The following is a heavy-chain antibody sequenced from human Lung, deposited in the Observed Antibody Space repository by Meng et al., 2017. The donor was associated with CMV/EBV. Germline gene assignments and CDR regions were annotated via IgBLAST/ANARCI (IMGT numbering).Heavy chain of an antibody. Sequence: GEXXKISCTASGFIFSDYSMSWVRQAPGKGLEWVSSISSSSIHIYYADSTKGRFTISRDNAKKSLYLQMNSLRAEDTAVYYCARGRGYCSSTNCYQNFDYWGQGTXVTVSS. CDR2: ISSSSIHI. J-gene: IGHJ4*02. CDR3: ARGRGYCSSTNCYQNFDY. V-gene: IGHV3-21*01. D-gene: IGHD2-2*01. CDR1: GFIFSDYS.